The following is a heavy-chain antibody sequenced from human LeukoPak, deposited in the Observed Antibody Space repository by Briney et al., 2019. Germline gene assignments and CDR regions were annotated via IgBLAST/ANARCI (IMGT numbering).Heavy chain of an antibody. V-gene: IGHV4-59*01. D-gene: IGHD2/OR15-2a*01. J-gene: IGHJ4*02. CDR3: ARGVMGRTIITTFYYFDS. CDR1: GGSISCYY. Sequence: SETLSLTCTVSGGSISCYYWNWIRQPPGKGLEWIGYIYYSGSTNYNPSLKSRVTISVDTSKNQFSLKLSSVTAADTAVYYCARGVMGRTIITTFYYFDSWGQGTLVTVSS. CDR2: IYYSGST.